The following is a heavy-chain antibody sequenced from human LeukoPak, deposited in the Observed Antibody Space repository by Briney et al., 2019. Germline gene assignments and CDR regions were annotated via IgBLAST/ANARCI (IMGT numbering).Heavy chain of an antibody. D-gene: IGHD6-13*01. CDR2: SSAYNGNT. CDR3: ARDGGMIAAGPFDY. V-gene: IGHV1-18*04. CDR1: GYTFTSYG. J-gene: IGHJ4*02. Sequence: ASVNLSCKVSGYTFTSYGTSWVRHPPGQGLEWMGWSSAYNGNTTHAQKLQGRVTMTTDTPTSTAYMELRSLRSDDTAVYYCARDGGMIAAGPFDYWGQGTLVTVSS.